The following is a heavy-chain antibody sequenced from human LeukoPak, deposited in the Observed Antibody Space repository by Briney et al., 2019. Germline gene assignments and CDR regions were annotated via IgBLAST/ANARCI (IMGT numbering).Heavy chain of an antibody. J-gene: IGHJ6*02. Sequence: SETLSLTCTVSGGSISSYYWSWIRQPPGKGLEWIGYIYYSGSTNYNPSLKSRVIISVDTSKNQFSLKLSSVTAADTAVYYCARHLPYYYDSSGFRKRANYYYYGMDVWGQGTTVTVSS. V-gene: IGHV4-59*01. CDR2: IYYSGST. D-gene: IGHD3-22*01. CDR3: ARHLPYYYDSSGFRKRANYYYYGMDV. CDR1: GGSISSYY.